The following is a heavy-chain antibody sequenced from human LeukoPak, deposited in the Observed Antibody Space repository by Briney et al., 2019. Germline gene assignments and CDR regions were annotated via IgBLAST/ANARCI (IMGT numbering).Heavy chain of an antibody. J-gene: IGHJ4*02. D-gene: IGHD4-23*01. V-gene: IGHV1-69*13. Sequence: SVKVSCKASGGTFSSYAISWVRQAPGQGLEWMGGIIPIFGTANYAQKFQGRVTITAVESTSTAYMELRSLRSDDTAVYYCARGFYGGSDYYFDYWGQGTLVTVSS. CDR2: IIPIFGTA. CDR1: GGTFSSYA. CDR3: ARGFYGGSDYYFDY.